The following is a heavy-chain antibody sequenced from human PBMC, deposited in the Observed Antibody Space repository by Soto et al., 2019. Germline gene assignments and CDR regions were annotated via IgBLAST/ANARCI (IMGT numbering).Heavy chain of an antibody. V-gene: IGHV1-18*01. D-gene: IGHD6-19*01. CDR2: ISAFNGNT. CDR3: ARDRGVAPPVAGNTHHYYYMDV. CDR1: GYSFTNYG. J-gene: IGHJ6*03. Sequence: QDQLVQSGAEVKKPGASVTVSCKASGYSFTNYGVTWVRQAPGQGLEWMGWISAFNGNTHYAQNIQGRVTMTTDASTSTAYMELRSLRSDDTAVYYCARDRGVAPPVAGNTHHYYYMDVGGKGTTVTVAS.